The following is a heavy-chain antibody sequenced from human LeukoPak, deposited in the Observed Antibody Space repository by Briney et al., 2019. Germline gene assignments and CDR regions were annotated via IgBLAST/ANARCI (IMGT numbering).Heavy chain of an antibody. CDR3: ARERWLQGEAFDY. D-gene: IGHD5-12*01. J-gene: IGHJ4*02. Sequence: GFTXXSYGXHWVRQAPGKGLEWVAVIWYDGSNKYYADSVKGRFTISRDNSKNTLYLQMNSLRAEDTAVYYCARERWLQGEAFDYWGQGTLVTVSP. CDR2: IWYDGSNK. V-gene: IGHV3-33*01. CDR1: GFTXXSYG.